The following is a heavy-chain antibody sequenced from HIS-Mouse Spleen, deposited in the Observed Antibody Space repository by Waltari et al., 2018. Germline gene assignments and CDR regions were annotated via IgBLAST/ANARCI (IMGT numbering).Heavy chain of an antibody. CDR2: INHSGST. CDR1: GGSFSGYY. J-gene: IGHJ4*02. D-gene: IGHD1-7*01. CDR3: AGYNWNYGTDY. V-gene: IGHV4-34*01. Sequence: QVQLQQWGAGLLTPSETLSLTSAVYGGSFSGYYWSWIRQPPGKGLEWIGEINHSGSTNYNPSLTSRGTGSVDTSKNQFSLKLSSVTAADTAVYYCAGYNWNYGTDYWGQGTLVTVSS.